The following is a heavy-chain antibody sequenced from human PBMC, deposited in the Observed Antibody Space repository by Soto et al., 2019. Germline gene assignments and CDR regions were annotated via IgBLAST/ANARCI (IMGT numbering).Heavy chain of an antibody. V-gene: IGHV1-18*01. CDR3: ARSLDVYCGGDCYLSAFDI. Sequence: ASVKVSCKASGYTFTSYGISWVRQAPGQGLEWMGWISAYNGNTNYAQKLQGRVTMTTDTSTSTAYMELRSLRSDDTAVYYCARSLDVYCGGDCYLSAFDIWGQGTMVTVSS. J-gene: IGHJ3*02. CDR1: GYTFTSYG. CDR2: ISAYNGNT. D-gene: IGHD2-21*01.